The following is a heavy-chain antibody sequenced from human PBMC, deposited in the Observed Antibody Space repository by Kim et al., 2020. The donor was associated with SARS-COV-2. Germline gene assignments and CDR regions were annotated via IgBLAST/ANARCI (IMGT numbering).Heavy chain of an antibody. CDR1: GFTFIGHA. CDR2: IDGSDGTT. J-gene: IGHJ4*02. D-gene: IGHD2-2*03. V-gene: IGHV3-23*01. Sequence: GGSLRLSCTTSGFTFIGHAMSWVRQAPGQGLEWVSSIDGSDGTTYYVDSVKGRFTISRDDAKNTLYLQMRAFRADDTATYYCMKGGWGWIWDHWGQGTL. CDR3: MKGGWGWIWDH.